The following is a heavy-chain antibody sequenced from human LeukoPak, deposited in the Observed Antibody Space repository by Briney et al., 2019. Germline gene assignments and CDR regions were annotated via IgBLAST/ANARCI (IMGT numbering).Heavy chain of an antibody. D-gene: IGHD6-13*01. CDR2: IYYSGST. J-gene: IGHJ3*02. CDR1: GGSISSYE. Sequence: PSEILSLTCNVTGGSISSYEWSSIRPPPGKGLERNVYIYYSGSTNYNPSLKSRFTISVHTPKNQFSLKLTSYTTPDTSVYNRARLSWYYTAFDIWGQGTMVTVSS. V-gene: IGHV4-59*08. CDR3: ARLSWYYTAFDI.